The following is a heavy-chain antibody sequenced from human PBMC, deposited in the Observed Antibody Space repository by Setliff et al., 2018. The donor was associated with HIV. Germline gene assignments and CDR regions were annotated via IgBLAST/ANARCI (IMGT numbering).Heavy chain of an antibody. Sequence: SETLSLTCTVSGGSISSSSYYWGLIRQPPGKGLQWIGSIYYRGSTYYNPSLKSRVTISVDTSKNQFSLKLRSVTAADTALYYCARGRYRSRWYASDHYYIDVWGKGTTVTVSS. V-gene: IGHV4-39*01. CDR2: IYYRGST. CDR1: GGSISSSSYY. CDR3: ARGRYRSRWYASDHYYIDV. J-gene: IGHJ6*03. D-gene: IGHD6-13*01.